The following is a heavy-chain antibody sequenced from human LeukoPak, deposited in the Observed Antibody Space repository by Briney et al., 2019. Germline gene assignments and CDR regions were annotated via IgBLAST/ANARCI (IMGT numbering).Heavy chain of an antibody. CDR2: ISSSGSTV. Sequence: GGSLRLSCAASGFTFSSYEMNWVRQAPGEGLEWVSYISSSGSTVYYADSVKGRFTISRDNAKNSLYLQMNSLRAEDTAVYYCAELGITMIGGVWGKGTTVTISS. J-gene: IGHJ6*04. D-gene: IGHD3-10*02. CDR3: AELGITMIGGV. V-gene: IGHV3-48*03. CDR1: GFTFSSYE.